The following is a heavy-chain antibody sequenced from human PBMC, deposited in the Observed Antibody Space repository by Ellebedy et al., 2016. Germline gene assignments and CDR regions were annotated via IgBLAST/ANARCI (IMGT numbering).Heavy chain of an antibody. CDR2: ISGSGGST. J-gene: IGHJ4*02. CDR3: AKDLTDSSLFDY. Sequence: GGSLRLSCAASGFTFSSYAMSWVRQAPGKGLEWVSAISGSGGSTNYADSVKGRFTISRDNSKNTLYLQMNSLRAEDTAVYYCAKDLTDSSLFDYWGQGTQVTVSS. D-gene: IGHD2-15*01. CDR1: GFTFSSYA. V-gene: IGHV3-23*01.